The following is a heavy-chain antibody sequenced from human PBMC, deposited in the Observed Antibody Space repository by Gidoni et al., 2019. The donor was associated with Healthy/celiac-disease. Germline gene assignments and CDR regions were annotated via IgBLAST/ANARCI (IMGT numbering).Heavy chain of an antibody. V-gene: IGHV5-51*01. Sequence: KISCKGSGYSFTSYWIGWVRQMPGKGLEWMGTIYPGDSDTRYSPSFQGQVTISADKSISTAYLQWSSLKASDTAMYYCARLKDYYYYYMDVWGKGTTVTVSS. CDR2: IYPGDSDT. CDR3: ARLKDYYYYYMDV. CDR1: GYSFTSYW. J-gene: IGHJ6*03.